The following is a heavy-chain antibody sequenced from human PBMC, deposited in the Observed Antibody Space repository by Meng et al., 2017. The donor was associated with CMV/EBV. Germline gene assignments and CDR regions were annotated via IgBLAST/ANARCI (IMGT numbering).Heavy chain of an antibody. CDR2: MNPNSGNT. V-gene: IGHV1-8*03. Sequence: SVTVSCKASGYTFTSYDINWVRQATGQGLEWMGWMNPNSGNTGYAQKFQGRVTITRNTSISTAYMELSSLRSEDTAVYYWARGYCSSTSCYTRYYYGMDVWGQGTTVTVSS. CDR1: GYTFTSYD. J-gene: IGHJ6*02. CDR3: ARGYCSSTSCYTRYYYGMDV. D-gene: IGHD2-2*02.